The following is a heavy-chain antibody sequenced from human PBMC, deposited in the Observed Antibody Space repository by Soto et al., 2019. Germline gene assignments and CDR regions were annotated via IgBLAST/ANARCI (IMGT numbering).Heavy chain of an antibody. CDR3: VREWAKGPLDY. CDR2: IISTGGTT. CDR1: GFSFRNYE. V-gene: IGHV3-48*03. D-gene: IGHD1-26*01. Sequence: GSLSLSCVGSGFSFRNYELNWVRQAPGGGLGWSSYIISTGGTTYYAESVKSRFTISRDNAKNSLYLQMNSLRADETAVYYCVREWAKGPLDYWGRGTQVTVSS. J-gene: IGHJ4*02.